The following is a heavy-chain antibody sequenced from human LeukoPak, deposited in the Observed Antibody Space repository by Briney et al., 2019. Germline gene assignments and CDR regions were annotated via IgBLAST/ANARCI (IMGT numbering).Heavy chain of an antibody. CDR3: TTTLYYYDSSDDY. CDR2: IKSKTDGGTT. V-gene: IGHV3-15*01. Sequence: GGSPRLSCAASGFTFSYAWMSWVRQAPGKGLEWVGRIKSKTDGGTTNYAAPVKGRFTISRDDSRNTLYLQMNSLKTEDAAVYYCTTTLYYYDSSDDYWGQGTLVTVSS. J-gene: IGHJ4*02. D-gene: IGHD3-22*01. CDR1: GFTFSYAW.